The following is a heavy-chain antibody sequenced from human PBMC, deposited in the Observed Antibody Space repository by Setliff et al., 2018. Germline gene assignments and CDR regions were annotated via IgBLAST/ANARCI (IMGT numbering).Heavy chain of an antibody. V-gene: IGHV1-69*05. D-gene: IGHD5-18*01. Sequence: GASVKVSCKASGDSFSNYAISWVRQAPGQGLEWMGGLIPMFGTPGYAQKFQDRVTIITDESTSTAYMELSSLRTEDTAVYYCAREGVDTRSSTDYRYYMDVWGKGTTVTVSS. CDR1: GDSFSNYA. J-gene: IGHJ6*03. CDR3: AREGVDTRSSTDYRYYMDV. CDR2: LIPMFGTP.